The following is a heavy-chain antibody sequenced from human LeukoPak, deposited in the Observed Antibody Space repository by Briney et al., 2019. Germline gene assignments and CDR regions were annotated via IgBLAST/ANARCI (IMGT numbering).Heavy chain of an antibody. CDR1: GFTFSSYG. CDR3: AKDSNAGYCSGGSCYGYFDY. J-gene: IGHJ4*02. V-gene: IGHV3-30*02. Sequence: GRSLRLSCAASGFTFSSYGMHWVRQAPGKGLEWVAFIRYDGSNKYYADSVKGRFTISRDNSKNTLYLQMNSLRAEDTAAYYCAKDSNAGYCSGGSCYGYFDYWGQGTLVTVSS. D-gene: IGHD2-15*01. CDR2: IRYDGSNK.